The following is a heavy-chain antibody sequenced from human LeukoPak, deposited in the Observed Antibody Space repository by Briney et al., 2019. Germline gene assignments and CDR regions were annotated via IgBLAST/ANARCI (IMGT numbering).Heavy chain of an antibody. CDR1: GGTFTSYA. CDR2: IIPISGTT. D-gene: IGHD1-26*01. CDR3: ARKLRLGGNWFDP. V-gene: IGHV1-69*15. J-gene: IGHJ5*02. Sequence: SLKVSCKTSGGTFTSYAITWVRQAPGQGLEWMGKIIPISGTTNYAQKFQGRVTFTADESTSTAYMELSSLRSEDTALYYCARKLRLGGNWFDPWGQGTLVTVSS.